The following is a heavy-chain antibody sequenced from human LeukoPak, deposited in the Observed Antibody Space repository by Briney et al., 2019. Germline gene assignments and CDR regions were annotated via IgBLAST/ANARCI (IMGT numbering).Heavy chain of an antibody. J-gene: IGHJ4*02. CDR2: INPNSGGT. V-gene: IGHV1-2*02. Sequence: ASVKVSRKASGYTFTGYYMHWVRQAPGQGLEWMGWINPNSGGTNYAQKFQGRVTMTRDTSTSTVYMELSSLRSEDTAVYYCARDFYSGYLWGQGTLVTVSS. D-gene: IGHD1-26*01. CDR3: ARDFYSGYL. CDR1: GYTFTGYY.